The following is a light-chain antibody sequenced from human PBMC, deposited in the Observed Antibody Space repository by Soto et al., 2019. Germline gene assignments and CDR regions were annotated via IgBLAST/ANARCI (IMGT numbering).Light chain of an antibody. CDR3: CSYAGSGTYV. Sequence: QSALTQPASVSGCPGQSITISCTGTSSDVGNYNLVSWYQQHPGKAPKLMIYEDSKRPSGVSNRFSGSKSGSTASLTISGLQAEDEADYYCCSYAGSGTYVFGTGTKVTVL. V-gene: IGLV2-23*01. CDR1: SSDVGNYNL. CDR2: EDS. J-gene: IGLJ1*01.